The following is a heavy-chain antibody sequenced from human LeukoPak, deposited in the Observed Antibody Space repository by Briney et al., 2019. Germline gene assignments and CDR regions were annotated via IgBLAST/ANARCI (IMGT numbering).Heavy chain of an antibody. J-gene: IGHJ4*02. D-gene: IGHD1-26*01. Sequence: GASVKVSCKTSGYSFTNYGISWVRQVPGQGLEWMGWMSADNGDTNYARKFQDRVTMTTDTSTSTAYMELGSLRSDDTAVYYCARDPVDWSGNYQPSPYFDYWGQGTLVIVSS. CDR3: ARDPVDWSGNYQPSPYFDY. CDR1: GYSFTNYG. CDR2: MSADNGDT. V-gene: IGHV1-18*01.